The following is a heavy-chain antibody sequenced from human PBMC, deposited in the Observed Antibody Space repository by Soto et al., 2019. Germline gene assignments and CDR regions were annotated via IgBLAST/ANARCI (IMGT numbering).Heavy chain of an antibody. CDR2: IKSDGSYT. V-gene: IGHV3-74*01. Sequence: PGGSLRLSCETSGFTFSNYWMHWVRQVPGKGLVWVSRIKSDGSYTNYADSVKGRFTILRDNAKNTLYLQMRSLRAEDTAVYYCARETGQLVGPAQWATWLDSWCQGSVVTVSS. CDR1: GFTFSNYW. D-gene: IGHD6-6*01. CDR3: ARETGQLVGPAQWATWLDS. J-gene: IGHJ5*01.